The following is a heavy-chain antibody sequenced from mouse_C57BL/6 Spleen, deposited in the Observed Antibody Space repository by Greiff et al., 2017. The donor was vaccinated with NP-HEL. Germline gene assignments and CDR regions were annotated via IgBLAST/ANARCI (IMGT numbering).Heavy chain of an antibody. V-gene: IGHV1-19*01. Sequence: VQLKQSGPVLVKPGASVKMSCKASGYTFTDYYMNWVKQSHGKSLEWIGVIKPYNGGTSYNQKFKGKATLTVDKSSSTAYMELNSLTSEDSAVYYCARDWNFDYWGQGTTLTVSS. CDR1: GYTFTDYY. CDR3: ARDWNFDY. CDR2: IKPYNGGT. D-gene: IGHD4-1*01. J-gene: IGHJ2*01.